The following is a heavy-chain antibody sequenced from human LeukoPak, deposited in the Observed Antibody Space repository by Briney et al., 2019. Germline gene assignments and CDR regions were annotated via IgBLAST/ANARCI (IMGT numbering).Heavy chain of an antibody. Sequence: SETLSLTCTVSGGSISIRQPPGKGLEWIGYIYYSGSTNYNPSLKSRVTTSVDTSKNQFSLKLSSVAAADTAVYYCARDDRDYGFLWGQGTLVTVSS. V-gene: IGHV4-59*01. CDR1: GGSIS. CDR2: IYYSGST. J-gene: IGHJ4*02. CDR3: ARDDRDYGFL. D-gene: IGHD4-17*01.